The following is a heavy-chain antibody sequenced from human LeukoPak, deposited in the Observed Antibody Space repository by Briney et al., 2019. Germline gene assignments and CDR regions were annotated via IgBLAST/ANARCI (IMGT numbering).Heavy chain of an antibody. CDR2: IIPVFGTA. Sequence: ASVKVSCKASGGTFSSYAISWVRQAPGQGLEWMGGIIPVFGTANYAQKFQGRVTITADESTSTAYMELSSLRSEDTAVYYCARTISDPPAVSYFDYWGQGTLVTVSS. CDR1: GGTFSSYA. J-gene: IGHJ4*02. D-gene: IGHD6-13*01. V-gene: IGHV1-69*13. CDR3: ARTISDPPAVSYFDY.